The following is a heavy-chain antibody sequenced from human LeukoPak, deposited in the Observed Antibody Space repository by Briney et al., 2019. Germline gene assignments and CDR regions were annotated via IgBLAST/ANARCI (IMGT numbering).Heavy chain of an antibody. Sequence: GGSLRLSCAASGFTVSSNYMSWVRQAPGKGLEWVSLISGDGGSTYYADSVKGRFTISRDNSKNSLYLQMNSLRTEDTALYYCATLPIAAAGTGYFDYWGQGTLVTVSS. CDR3: ATLPIAAAGTGYFDY. CDR1: GFTVSSNY. CDR2: ISGDGGST. D-gene: IGHD6-13*01. J-gene: IGHJ4*02. V-gene: IGHV3-43*02.